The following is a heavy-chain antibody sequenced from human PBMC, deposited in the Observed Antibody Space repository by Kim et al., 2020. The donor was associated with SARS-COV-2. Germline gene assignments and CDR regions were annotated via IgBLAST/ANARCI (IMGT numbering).Heavy chain of an antibody. V-gene: IGHV1-18*01. J-gene: IGHJ4*02. CDR3: ARLLQGGDY. Sequence: GNPNYAQKLQGRVTMTTDTSTSTAYMELRSLRSDDTAVYYCARLLQGGDYWGQGTLVTVSS. CDR2: GNP. D-gene: IGHD2-15*01.